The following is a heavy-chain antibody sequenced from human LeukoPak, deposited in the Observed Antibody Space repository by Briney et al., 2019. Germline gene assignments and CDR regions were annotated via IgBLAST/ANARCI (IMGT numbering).Heavy chain of an antibody. CDR3: ARDNGDVVAPLLDV. Sequence: GGSPRLSCAASGFTFSTYSMNWVRQAPGKGLEWVSSFSSSGSYIYYADSVKGRFTISRNNAKNSLYLQMNSLRAEDTAVYYCARDNGDVVAPLLDVWGKGTTVTISS. J-gene: IGHJ6*04. V-gene: IGHV3-21*01. CDR1: GFTFSTYS. CDR2: FSSSGSYI. D-gene: IGHD2-21*01.